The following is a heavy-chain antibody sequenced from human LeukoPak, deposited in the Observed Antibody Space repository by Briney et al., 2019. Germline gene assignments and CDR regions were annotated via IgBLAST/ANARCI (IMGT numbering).Heavy chain of an antibody. CDR2: VHHSGGT. CDR1: GGSITSNH. D-gene: IGHD2-21*01. V-gene: IGHV4-4*02. CDR3: ARHGGHYQSDD. J-gene: IGHJ4*02. Sequence: SETLSLTCTVSGGSITSNHWSWVRQPPGKGLEWIGQVHHSGGTSYNPSLRSRGTISIDKSENQFSLKLNSVTAADTAVYYCARHGGHYQSDDWGQGTLVTVSS.